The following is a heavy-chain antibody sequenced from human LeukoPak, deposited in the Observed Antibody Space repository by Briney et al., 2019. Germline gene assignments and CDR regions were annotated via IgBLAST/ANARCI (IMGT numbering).Heavy chain of an antibody. Sequence: GGSLRLSCAASGFTFSSYWMSWVRQAPGKGLEWVANIKQDGSEKYYVDSVKGRFTISRDNAKNSLYLQMNSLRAEDTAVYYCARDSRPKYYYGSGSYFQDYWGQGTLVTVSS. CDR2: IKQDGSEK. V-gene: IGHV3-7*01. CDR3: ARDSRPKYYYGSGSYFQDY. J-gene: IGHJ4*02. D-gene: IGHD3-10*01. CDR1: GFTFSSYW.